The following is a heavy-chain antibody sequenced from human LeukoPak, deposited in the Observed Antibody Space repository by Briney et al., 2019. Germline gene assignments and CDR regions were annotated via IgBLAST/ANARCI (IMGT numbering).Heavy chain of an antibody. Sequence: PSETLSLTCAVYGGSFSGYYWSWIRQPAGKGLEWIGRIYTSGSTNYNPSLKSRVTISVDTSKNQFSLKLSSVTAADTAVYYCARGSVDYDFWSGYYMGEYFQHWGQGTLVTVSS. J-gene: IGHJ1*01. D-gene: IGHD3-3*01. CDR2: IYTSGST. CDR1: GGSFSGYY. V-gene: IGHV4-59*10. CDR3: ARGSVDYDFWSGYYMGEYFQH.